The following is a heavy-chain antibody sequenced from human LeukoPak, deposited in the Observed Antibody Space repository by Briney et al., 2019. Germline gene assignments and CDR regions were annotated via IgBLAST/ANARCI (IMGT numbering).Heavy chain of an antibody. CDR2: IWYDGSNK. CDR3: ARGEEGSFDY. J-gene: IGHJ4*02. V-gene: IGHV3-33*07. Sequence: GGSLRLSCAASGFTFSSYDMYWVRQAPGKGLEWVAVIWYDGSNKYYADSVKGRFTISRDNSKNTLYLQMNSLRAEDTAVYYCARGEEGSFDYWGQGTLVTVSS. CDR1: GFTFSSYD.